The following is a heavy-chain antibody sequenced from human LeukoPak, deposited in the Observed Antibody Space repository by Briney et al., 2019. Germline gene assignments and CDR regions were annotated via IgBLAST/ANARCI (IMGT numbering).Heavy chain of an antibody. CDR1: GGSFSGYY. V-gene: IGHV4-34*01. Sequence: PSETLSLTCAVYGGSFSGYYWSWIRQPPGKGLEWIGEINHSGSTNYNPSLKSRVTISVDTSKNQFSLKLSSVTAADTAVYYRARGRRRRLLWFGEPTDEHNWFDPWGQGTLVTVSS. CDR3: ARGRRRRLLWFGEPTDEHNWFDP. D-gene: IGHD3-10*01. J-gene: IGHJ5*02. CDR2: INHSGST.